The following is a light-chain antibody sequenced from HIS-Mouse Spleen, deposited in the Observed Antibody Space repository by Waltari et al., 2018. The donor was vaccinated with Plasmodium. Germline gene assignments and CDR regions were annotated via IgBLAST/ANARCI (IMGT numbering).Light chain of an antibody. Sequence: QSALPQPPSASGSPGQSVPISCTGPSRDVGGYNYVPWYQQHPGKAPKLMIYEVSKRPSGVPDRFSGSKSGNTASLTVSGLQAEDEADYYCSSYAGSNNLVFGGGTKLTVL. CDR3: SSYAGSNNLV. CDR1: SRDVGGYNY. CDR2: EVS. J-gene: IGLJ2*01. V-gene: IGLV2-8*01.